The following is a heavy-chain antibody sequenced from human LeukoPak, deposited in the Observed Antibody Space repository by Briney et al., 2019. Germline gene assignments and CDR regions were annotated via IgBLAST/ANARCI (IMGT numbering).Heavy chain of an antibody. D-gene: IGHD2-15*01. V-gene: IGHV4-30-4*01. J-gene: IGHJ4*02. CDR3: ARRWGTATFDY. Sequence: SQTLSLTCTVSGGSIISGDYYWSWIRQPPGKGLEWIAYIYYSGSTSYNPSLKSRAIISLDTSKIQFSLKLTSVTAADTAVYYWARRWGTATFDYWGQGTLVTVSS. CDR1: GGSIISGDYY. CDR2: IYYSGST.